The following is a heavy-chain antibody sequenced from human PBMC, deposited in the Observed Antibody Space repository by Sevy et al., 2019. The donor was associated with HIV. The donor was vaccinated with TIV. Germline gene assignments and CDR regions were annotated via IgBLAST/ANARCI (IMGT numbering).Heavy chain of an antibody. J-gene: IGHJ4*02. CDR3: ARSRVITGTFDY. CDR2: ISYSGST. Sequence: SETLSLTCTVSGGSISGYYWSWIRQPPGKGLEWIGYISYSGSTNYNPSLKSRVTISVDTSKKEFYLKLSSATAADTAVYYCARSRVITGTFDYWGQGTLVTVSS. CDR1: GGSISGYY. D-gene: IGHD1-20*01. V-gene: IGHV4-59*01.